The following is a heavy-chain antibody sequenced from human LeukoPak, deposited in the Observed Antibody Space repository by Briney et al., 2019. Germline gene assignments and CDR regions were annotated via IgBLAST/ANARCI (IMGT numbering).Heavy chain of an antibody. J-gene: IGHJ6*02. CDR3: ARVVLGPGSSGTAYYYYYGMDV. D-gene: IGHD6-19*01. V-gene: IGHV3-30-3*01. CDR2: ISYAGSNK. CDR1: GLTFSSYA. Sequence: GRSLRLSCAASGLTFSSYAMHWVRQAPGKGLEWVAVISYAGSNKYYTDSVKGRFTISRDNSKNTLYLQMNSLRAEDTAVYYCARVVLGPGSSGTAYYYYYGMDVWGQGTTVTVSS.